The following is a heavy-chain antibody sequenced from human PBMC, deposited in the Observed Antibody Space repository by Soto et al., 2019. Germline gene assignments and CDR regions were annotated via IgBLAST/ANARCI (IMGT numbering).Heavy chain of an antibody. V-gene: IGHV3-23*01. Sequence: SLRLSCAASEFTFSTYAMSWFRQAPGKGLEWVSAISGSGGSTYYADSVKGRFTISRDTSKNALYLQMNSLRAEDTALYYCAKSYSSNWYDYFDYWGQGTLVTFSS. CDR3: AKSYSSNWYDYFDY. CDR2: ISGSGGST. J-gene: IGHJ4*02. D-gene: IGHD6-13*01. CDR1: EFTFSTYA.